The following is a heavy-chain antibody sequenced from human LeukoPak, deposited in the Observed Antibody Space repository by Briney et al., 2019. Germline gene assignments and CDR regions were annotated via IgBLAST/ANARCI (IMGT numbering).Heavy chain of an antibody. CDR3: AKETVMGYFDY. V-gene: IGHV3-30*18. Sequence: GGSLRLSCAASAFTFSSYGMHWVRQAPGKGLEWVAVISYDGSNKYYADSVKGRFTISRDNSKNTLYLQMNSLRAEDTAIYYCAKETVMGYFDYWGQGTLVTVSS. CDR1: AFTFSSYG. CDR2: ISYDGSNK. D-gene: IGHD5-18*01. J-gene: IGHJ4*02.